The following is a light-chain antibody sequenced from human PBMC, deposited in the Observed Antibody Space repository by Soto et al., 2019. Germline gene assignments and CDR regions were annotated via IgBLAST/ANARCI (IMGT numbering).Light chain of an antibody. Sequence: DIQLTQSPSFLSASVGDRITITCRASQGISSYLAWYQQKPGKAPKLLIYAASTLQSGVPSRFSGGGSGTEFTLTINLQTEDFATYYCQQFRSYPPTFGPGTKVDI. CDR1: QGISSY. J-gene: IGKJ3*01. CDR3: QQFRSYPPT. CDR2: AAS. V-gene: IGKV1-9*01.